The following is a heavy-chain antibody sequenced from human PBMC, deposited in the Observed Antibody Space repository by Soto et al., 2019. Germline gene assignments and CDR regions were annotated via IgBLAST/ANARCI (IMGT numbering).Heavy chain of an antibody. Sequence: QVQLVQSGAEVKKPGASVKVSCKASGYTFTSYAMHWVRQAPGQRLEWMGWINAGNGNTKYSQKFQGRVTITRDTSASTAYMELSSLRSEDTAVYYCAGGSIVGATVGYWGQGTLVTVSS. CDR2: INAGNGNT. V-gene: IGHV1-3*01. D-gene: IGHD1-26*01. CDR3: AGGSIVGATVGY. J-gene: IGHJ4*02. CDR1: GYTFTSYA.